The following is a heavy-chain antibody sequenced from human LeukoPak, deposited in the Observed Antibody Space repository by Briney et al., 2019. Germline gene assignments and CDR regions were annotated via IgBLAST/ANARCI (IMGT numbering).Heavy chain of an antibody. V-gene: IGHV4-38-2*02. Sequence: SETLSLTCTVSGYSISSGYYWGWFRQPPGKGLEWIGSIYNSGSTYYNPSLKSRVTISVDTSRNNFSLKLISVTAADTAMYYCARVKRRYQVLKPLHETPSHYFDYWGQGTLVTVSS. CDR1: GYSISSGYY. CDR2: IYNSGST. D-gene: IGHD2-2*01. J-gene: IGHJ4*02. CDR3: ARVKRRYQVLKPLHETPSHYFDY.